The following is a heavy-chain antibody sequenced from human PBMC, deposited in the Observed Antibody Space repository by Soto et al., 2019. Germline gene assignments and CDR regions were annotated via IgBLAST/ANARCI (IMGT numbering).Heavy chain of an antibody. CDR3: ASAPYDSSGYYHGVFDY. J-gene: IGHJ4*02. V-gene: IGHV1-69*13. CDR1: GGTFSSYA. D-gene: IGHD3-22*01. Sequence: GASVKVSCKASGGTFSSYAISWVRQAPGQGLEWMGGIIPIFGTANYAQKFQGRVTITADESTSTPYMELSSLRSEDTAVYSCASAPYDSSGYYHGVFDYWGKGTLVTVSS. CDR2: IIPIFGTA.